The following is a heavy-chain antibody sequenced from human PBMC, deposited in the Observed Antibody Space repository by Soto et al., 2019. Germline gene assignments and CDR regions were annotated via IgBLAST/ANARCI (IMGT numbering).Heavy chain of an antibody. V-gene: IGHV4-4*02. CDR1: SGSISSSNW. Sequence: SETLSLSCAVSSGSISSSNWWSWVRQPPGKGMEWNGEIYHSGSTNYNPSLKSRVTISVDKSKNQFSLKLSSVTAADTAVYYCTCLFGESTDGFHIWGQGTMVTVSS. CDR3: TCLFGESTDGFHI. J-gene: IGHJ3*02. CDR2: IYHSGST. D-gene: IGHD3-10*01.